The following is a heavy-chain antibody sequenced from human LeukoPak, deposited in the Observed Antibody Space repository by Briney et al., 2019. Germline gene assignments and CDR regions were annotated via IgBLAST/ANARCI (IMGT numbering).Heavy chain of an antibody. CDR3: ARETMIVVVQGETRWFDP. Sequence: PSETLSLTCTVSGGSISSYYWSWIRQPPGKGLEWIGYIYYSGSTNYNPSLKSRVTISVDTSKNQFSLKLSSVTAADTAVYYCARETMIVVVQGETRWFDPWGQGTLVTVSS. D-gene: IGHD3-22*01. J-gene: IGHJ5*02. V-gene: IGHV4-59*01. CDR2: IYYSGST. CDR1: GGSISSYY.